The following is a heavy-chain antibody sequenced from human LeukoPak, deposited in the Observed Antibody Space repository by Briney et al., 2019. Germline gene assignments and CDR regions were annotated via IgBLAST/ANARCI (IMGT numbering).Heavy chain of an antibody. J-gene: IGHJ5*02. CDR2: IYYSGST. D-gene: IGHD3-10*01. CDR3: ARDTGLWFGESPKGWFDP. Sequence: SETLSLTCTVSGGSISGYYWSWIRQPPGKGLEWIGYIYYSGSTNYNPSLKSRVTISVDTSKNQFSLKLSSVTAADTAVYYCARDTGLWFGESPKGWFDPWGQGTLVTVSS. V-gene: IGHV4-59*01. CDR1: GGSISGYY.